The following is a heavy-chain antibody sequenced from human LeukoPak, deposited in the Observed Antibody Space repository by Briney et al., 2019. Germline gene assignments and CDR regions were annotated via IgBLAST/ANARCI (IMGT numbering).Heavy chain of an antibody. CDR1: RYTFTGYY. V-gene: IGHV1-2*02. J-gene: IGHJ4*02. CDR2: INFDSGGT. CDR3: ARSMATQNDY. Sequence: ASVKVSCKASRYTFTGYYVHWVRQAPGQGLEWMGWINFDSGGTNFAQKFQGRVTMTRDTSISTVYMELNRLTSDDTAIYYCARSMATQNDYWGQGTLVTVSS. D-gene: IGHD5-24*01.